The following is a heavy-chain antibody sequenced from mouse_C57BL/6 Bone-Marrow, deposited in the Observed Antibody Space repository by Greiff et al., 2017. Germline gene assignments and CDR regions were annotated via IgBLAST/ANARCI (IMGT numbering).Heavy chain of an antibody. V-gene: IGHV14-2*01. CDR2: IDPEDGET. CDR3: ARFISTGDFEV. CDR1: GFYIKDYY. J-gene: IGHJ1*03. D-gene: IGHD1-1*01. Sequence: VQLQQSGAELVKPGASVKLSCTASGFYIKDYYMHWVKQRTEQGLEWIGRIDPEDGETKYAPKFPGKATITADTSSNTAYLQISSLTAEDTAVYYCARFISTGDFEVWGTGTTVTVSS.